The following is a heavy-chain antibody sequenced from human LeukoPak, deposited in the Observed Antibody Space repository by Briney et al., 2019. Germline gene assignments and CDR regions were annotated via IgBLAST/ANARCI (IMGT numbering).Heavy chain of an antibody. Sequence: SETLSLTCAVYGGSFSGYYWSWIRQPPGKGLEWIGKINHSGSTNYNPSLKSRVTISVDTSKNQFSLKLSSVTAADTAVYYCARAPPVVTPFGYYFDYWGQGTLVTVSS. V-gene: IGHV4-34*01. D-gene: IGHD4-23*01. J-gene: IGHJ4*02. CDR2: INHSGST. CDR3: ARAPPVVTPFGYYFDY. CDR1: GGSFSGYY.